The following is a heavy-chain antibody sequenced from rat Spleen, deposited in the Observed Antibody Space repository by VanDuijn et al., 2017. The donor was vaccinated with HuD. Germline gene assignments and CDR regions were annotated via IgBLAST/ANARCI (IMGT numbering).Heavy chain of an antibody. D-gene: IGHD1-12*02. J-gene: IGHJ2*01. Sequence: EVQLVESGGGLVQPGRSLKLSCVASGFTFNNYWMTWLRQAPGKGLEWISSINTDGDSTYYPDSVKGRFTISRDNAKSTLYLQMNSLRSEDTATYYCTRGGRYYDGLSVFDYWGQGVMVTVSS. CDR1: GFTFNNYW. CDR2: INTDGDST. V-gene: IGHV5-31*01. CDR3: TRGGRYYDGLSVFDY.